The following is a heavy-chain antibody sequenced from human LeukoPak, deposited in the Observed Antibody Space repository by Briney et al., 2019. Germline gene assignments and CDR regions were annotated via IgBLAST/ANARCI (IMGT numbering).Heavy chain of an antibody. CDR3: ARQYCSGGSCYRGRNWFDP. CDR2: INSDGSST. Sequence: GGSLRLSCAASGFTFSSYWMHWVRQAPGKGLVWVSRINSDGSSTSYADSVKGRFTISRDNAKNTLYLQMNSLRAEDTAVYYCARQYCSGGSCYRGRNWFDPWGQGTLVTVSS. J-gene: IGHJ5*02. V-gene: IGHV3-74*01. CDR1: GFTFSSYW. D-gene: IGHD2-15*01.